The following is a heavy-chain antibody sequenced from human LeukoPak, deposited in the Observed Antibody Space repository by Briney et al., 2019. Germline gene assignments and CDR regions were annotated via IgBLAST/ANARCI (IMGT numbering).Heavy chain of an antibody. D-gene: IGHD2-15*01. V-gene: IGHV4-34*01. J-gene: IGHJ5*02. Sequence: SETLSLTCAVYGGSFSGYYWSWIRQPPGKGLEWIGEINHSGSTNYNPSLKSRVTISVDTSKNQFSLKLSSVTAADTAVYYCARGGVVVVAATGNWSDPWGQGTLVTVSS. CDR2: INHSGST. CDR1: GGSFSGYY. CDR3: ARGGVVVVAATGNWSDP.